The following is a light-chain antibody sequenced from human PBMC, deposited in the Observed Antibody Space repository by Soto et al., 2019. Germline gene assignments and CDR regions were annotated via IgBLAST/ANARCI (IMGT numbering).Light chain of an antibody. CDR1: QGISSY. CDR2: AAS. V-gene: IGKV1-9*01. Sequence: DIQLTQSPSFLSASVGDRVTITCRASQGISSYLAWYQQIPGKAPNLLIYAASTLQSEVPSRFSGSGSGTEFTLTISSLQPEDFATYYCHQLNSYPHTFGQGTRLEMK. CDR3: HQLNSYPHT. J-gene: IGKJ5*01.